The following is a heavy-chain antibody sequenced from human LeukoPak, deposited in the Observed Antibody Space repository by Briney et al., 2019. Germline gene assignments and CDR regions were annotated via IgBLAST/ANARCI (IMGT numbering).Heavy chain of an antibody. CDR2: INHGGNT. Sequence: SETLSLTCAVYGGSFSGYYWTWIRQPPGKGLEWIGEINHGGNTDYNPSLKSRVTMSVDTSKNQFSLKLSSVTAADTALYYCARGTTGYPSTSDYWGQGAQVTVSS. CDR3: ARGTTGYPSTSDY. J-gene: IGHJ4*02. D-gene: IGHD4-17*01. CDR1: GGSFSGYY. V-gene: IGHV4-34*01.